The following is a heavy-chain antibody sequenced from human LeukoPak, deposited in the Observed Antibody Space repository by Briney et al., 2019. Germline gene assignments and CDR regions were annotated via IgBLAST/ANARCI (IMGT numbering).Heavy chain of an antibody. J-gene: IGHJ4*02. V-gene: IGHV3-49*03. CDR3: TRAGWELIEVGFDY. CDR1: GFSFGDYA. D-gene: IGHD1-26*01. Sequence: GGSLRLSCTTSGFSFGDYAMSWFRQAPGKGLEWVGFIRNKAYGGTTEYAASVRGRFTISRDDSKSIAYLQMNSLKTEDTAVYYCTRAGWELIEVGFDYWGQGTLVTVSS. CDR2: IRNKAYGGTT.